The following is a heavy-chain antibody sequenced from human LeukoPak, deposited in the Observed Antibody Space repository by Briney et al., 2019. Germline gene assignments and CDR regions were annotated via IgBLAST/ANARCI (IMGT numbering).Heavy chain of an antibody. V-gene: IGHV3-23*01. J-gene: IGHJ4*02. CDR1: GVTLSTYA. CDR2: ISGSGGST. CDR3: ARLPGYCSSNSCYKMTIPFDY. D-gene: IGHD2-2*02. Sequence: GGSLRLSCAASGVTLSTYAMSWARQAPGKGLEWVSAISGSGGSTYYADSVKGRFTISRDNSKNTLYLQMNSLRAEDTAVYYCARLPGYCSSNSCYKMTIPFDYWGQGTLVTVSS.